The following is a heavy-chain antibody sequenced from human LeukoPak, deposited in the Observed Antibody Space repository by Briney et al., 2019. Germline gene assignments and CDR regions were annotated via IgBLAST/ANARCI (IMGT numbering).Heavy chain of an antibody. CDR3: TTTRGQWLIRGAFEI. D-gene: IGHD6-19*01. CDR1: GYIVTELS. J-gene: IGHJ3*02. V-gene: IGHV1-24*01. Sequence: ASVKVSCKVSGYIVTELSIHWVRQGPGKGLEWMGGFDPEDGERIYAQKFQARVSMTEDTSTDTAYMELSSLRVEDTAVYYCTTTRGQWLIRGAFEIWGRGTMVTVSS. CDR2: FDPEDGER.